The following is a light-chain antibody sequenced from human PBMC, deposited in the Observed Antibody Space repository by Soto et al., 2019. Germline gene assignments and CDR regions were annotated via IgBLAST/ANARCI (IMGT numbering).Light chain of an antibody. CDR1: QNINTA. CDR2: GAS. J-gene: IGKJ4*01. Sequence: ELVMTQSPASLSVSPGARVALSCRASQNINTALAWYQQKPGQAPRLLIYGASTRATGIPARFSGSGSGTEFSLTISGLQSEDFAVYYCQQYGNWPPITFGGGTKVDIK. CDR3: QQYGNWPPIT. V-gene: IGKV3-15*01.